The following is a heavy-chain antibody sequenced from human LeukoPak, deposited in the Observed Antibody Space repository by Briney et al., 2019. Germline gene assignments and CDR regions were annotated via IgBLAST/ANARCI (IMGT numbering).Heavy chain of an antibody. CDR1: GFTFSNYD. J-gene: IGHJ6*03. V-gene: IGHV3-33*01. Sequence: GGSLRLSCAASGFTFSNYDMHWVRQAPGKGLEWLSLIWSDGRMKQYAASVKGQITISRDNSKNTVYLQMNSLRGEDTAVYYCARDPGTATRGFHMDVWGKGTRITVS. D-gene: IGHD6-13*01. CDR2: IWSDGRMK. CDR3: ARDPGTATRGFHMDV.